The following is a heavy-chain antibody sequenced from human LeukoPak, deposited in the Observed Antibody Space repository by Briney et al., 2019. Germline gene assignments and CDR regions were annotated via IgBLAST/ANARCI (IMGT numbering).Heavy chain of an antibody. Sequence: GGSLRLSCAGSGFTFSNAWMNWVRQAPGKGLEWVGRIKSKVDGETIDYAAPVKGRFTISRDDSINTVYLQMNSLKTVDTATYYCNTGGYYFDYWGQGTLVTVS. J-gene: IGHJ4*02. CDR2: IKSKVDGETI. CDR1: GFTFSNAW. D-gene: IGHD3-10*01. V-gene: IGHV3-15*01. CDR3: NTGGYYFDY.